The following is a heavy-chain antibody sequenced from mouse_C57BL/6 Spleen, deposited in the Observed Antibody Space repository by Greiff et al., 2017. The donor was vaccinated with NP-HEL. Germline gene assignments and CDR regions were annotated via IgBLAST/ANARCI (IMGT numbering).Heavy chain of an antibody. Sequence: EVKLVESGGGLVKPGGSLKLSCAASGFTFSSYAMSWVRQTPEKRLEWVATISDGGSYTYYPDNVKGRFTISRDNAKNNLYLQMSHLKSEDTAMYYCASYYYFDYWGQGTTLTVSS. J-gene: IGHJ2*01. CDR1: GFTFSSYA. V-gene: IGHV5-4*03. CDR3: ASYYYFDY. D-gene: IGHD1-1*01. CDR2: ISDGGSYT.